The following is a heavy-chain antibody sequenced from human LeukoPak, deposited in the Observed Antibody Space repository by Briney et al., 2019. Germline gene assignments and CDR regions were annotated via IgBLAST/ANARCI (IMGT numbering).Heavy chain of an antibody. Sequence: GGSLRLSCVASGFTFSSHGMNWVRQAPGKGLEWVSGITSGTRTYYADSVKGRFAISRDNSKNTMYLQMNSLRAEDTAVYYCAKDRTVLLWFGPNDAFDIWGQGTMVTVSS. J-gene: IGHJ3*02. CDR2: ITSGTRT. CDR3: AKDRTVLLWFGPNDAFDI. D-gene: IGHD3-10*01. V-gene: IGHV3-23*01. CDR1: GFTFSSHG.